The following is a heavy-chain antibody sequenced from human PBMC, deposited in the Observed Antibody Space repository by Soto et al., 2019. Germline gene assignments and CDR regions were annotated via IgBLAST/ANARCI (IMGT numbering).Heavy chain of an antibody. CDR2: IIPIFGTA. CDR1: GDTFSSYA. CDR3: ARGYYYDSSGYYSNAYYFDY. Sequence: QVQLVQSGAEVKKPGSSVKVSCKASGDTFSSYAISWVRQAPGQGLEWMGGIIPIFGTANYAQKFQGRVTITADESTSTADMELSSLRSEDTAVYYCARGYYYDSSGYYSNAYYFDYWGQGTLVTVSS. J-gene: IGHJ4*02. D-gene: IGHD3-22*01. V-gene: IGHV1-69*01.